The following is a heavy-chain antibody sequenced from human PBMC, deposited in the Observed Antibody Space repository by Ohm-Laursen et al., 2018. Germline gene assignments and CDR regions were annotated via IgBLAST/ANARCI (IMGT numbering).Heavy chain of an antibody. Sequence: SLRLSCAASGFTFSSYSMNWVRQAPGKGLEWVSCISRSSSYIYYADSVKGRFTISRDNGKNSMYLQMNSLRAEDTAVYYCARGGSYGSGVTKGVVYYYYGMDVWGQGTTVTVSS. CDR2: ISRSSSYI. CDR3: ARGGSYGSGVTKGVVYYYYGMDV. CDR1: GFTFSSYS. V-gene: IGHV3-21*01. J-gene: IGHJ6*02. D-gene: IGHD3-16*02.